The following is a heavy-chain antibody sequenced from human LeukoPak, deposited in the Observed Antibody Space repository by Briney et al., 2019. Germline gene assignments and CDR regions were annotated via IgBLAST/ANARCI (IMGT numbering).Heavy chain of an antibody. CDR3: ARQVYSGTHYFDY. J-gene: IGHJ4*02. CDR2: IYYSGST. D-gene: IGHD1-26*01. Sequence: SETLSLTCTVSGGSISSRSCCWGWIRQPPGKGLEWIGTIYYSGSTYYNPSLKSRFTISVDTSKNQFSLRLSSVTAADTAVYYCARQVYSGTHYFDYWGQGTLVTVSS. CDR1: GGSISSRSCC. V-gene: IGHV4-39*01.